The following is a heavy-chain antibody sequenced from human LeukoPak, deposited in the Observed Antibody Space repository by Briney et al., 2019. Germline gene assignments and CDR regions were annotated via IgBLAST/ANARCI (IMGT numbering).Heavy chain of an antibody. V-gene: IGHV1-2*02. CDR1: GFTFTAYY. Sequence: ASVTASCKASGFTFTAYYIHWVRQAPGQGLEWMGYINPHSGGTSSPQKFQGRVTMTTDTSISAAYMELSSLTSDDTAMYYCVREGNELLSKNFDYWGQGTLVTVSS. J-gene: IGHJ4*02. D-gene: IGHD2-21*02. CDR3: VREGNELLSKNFDY. CDR2: INPHSGGT.